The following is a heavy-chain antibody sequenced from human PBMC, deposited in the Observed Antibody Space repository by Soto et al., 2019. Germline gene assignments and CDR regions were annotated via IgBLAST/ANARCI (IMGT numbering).Heavy chain of an antibody. Sequence: QLLESGGGLVQTGGSLRLSCTASGFTFSNYAMSWVRQAPGKGLEWVSGIRSSGESTYYADSVKGRLTISRDNSKNMLYMQINSLTAGDTAVYYCAKGRRRVLTPMEVWGQGTTVTVSS. D-gene: IGHD2-8*01. V-gene: IGHV3-23*01. CDR3: AKGRRRVLTPMEV. J-gene: IGHJ6*02. CDR1: GFTFSNYA. CDR2: IRSSGEST.